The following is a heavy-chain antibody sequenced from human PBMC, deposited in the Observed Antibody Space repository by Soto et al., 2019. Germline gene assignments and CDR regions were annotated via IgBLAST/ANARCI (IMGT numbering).Heavy chain of an antibody. J-gene: IGHJ6*02. CDR2: INPNSGGT. CDR1: GYTFTGYY. V-gene: IGHV1-2*04. CDR3: ARGGAAAGSWREVYGMDV. D-gene: IGHD6-13*01. Sequence: ASVKVSCKASGYTFTGYYMHWVRQAPGQGLEWMGWINPNSGGTNYAQKFQGWVTMTRDTSISTAYMELSRLRSDDTAVYYCARGGAAAGSWREVYGMDVWGQGTTVTVSS.